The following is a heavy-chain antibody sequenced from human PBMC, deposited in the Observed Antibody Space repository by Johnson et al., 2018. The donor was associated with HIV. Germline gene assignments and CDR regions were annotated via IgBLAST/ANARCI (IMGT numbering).Heavy chain of an antibody. Sequence: QVQLVESGGGVVQPGRSLRLYCAASKFTFSSYAMHWVRQAPGKGLEWVAIISYDGINKYYADSVKGRFTISRDNSNNTLYLQMNSLRAEDTAVYYCARDCTGGVCSDAFDIWGQGTMVTVSS. D-gene: IGHD2-8*02. CDR1: KFTFSSYA. CDR3: ARDCTGGVCSDAFDI. CDR2: ISYDGINK. J-gene: IGHJ3*02. V-gene: IGHV3-30*04.